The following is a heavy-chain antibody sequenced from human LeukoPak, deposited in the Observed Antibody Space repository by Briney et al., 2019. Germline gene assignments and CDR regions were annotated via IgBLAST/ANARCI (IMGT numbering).Heavy chain of an antibody. CDR1: GFTFSSYA. D-gene: IGHD2-21*02. J-gene: IGHJ3*02. Sequence: PGGSLRLSCAASGFTFSSYAMSWVRQAPGKGLEWVSAISGSGGSTYYADSVKGRFTISRDNSKNTLYLQMNSLRAEDTAVYYCAKGLAYCGGDCYRYDAFDIWGQGTMVTVSS. CDR2: ISGSGGST. V-gene: IGHV3-23*01. CDR3: AKGLAYCGGDCYRYDAFDI.